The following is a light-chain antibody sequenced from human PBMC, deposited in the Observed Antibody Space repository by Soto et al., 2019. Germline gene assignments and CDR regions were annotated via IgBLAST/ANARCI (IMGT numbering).Light chain of an antibody. CDR3: QQANSFPLT. V-gene: IGKV3-15*01. J-gene: IGKJ4*01. CDR2: GAS. Sequence: EIVMTQSPATLSVSPGERATLSCRASQSVSSNLAWYQQKPGQAPRLLIHGASTGATGFPARFSGSGSGTDFTLTISSLQSEDFATYYCQQANSFPLTFGGGTKVDIK. CDR1: QSVSSN.